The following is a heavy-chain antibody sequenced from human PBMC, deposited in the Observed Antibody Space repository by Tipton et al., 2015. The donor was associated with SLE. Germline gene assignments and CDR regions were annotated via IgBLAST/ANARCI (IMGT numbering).Heavy chain of an antibody. CDR1: GGSISSSSYY. CDR2: IYYSGST. V-gene: IGHV4-39*07. Sequence: LSLSCTVSGGSISSSSYYWGWIRQPPGKGLEWIGSIYYSGSTYYNPSLKSRVTISVDTSKNQFSLKLSSVTAADTAVYYCASYCSGGSCYSNDAFDIWGQGTMVTVSS. D-gene: IGHD2-15*01. J-gene: IGHJ3*02. CDR3: ASYCSGGSCYSNDAFDI.